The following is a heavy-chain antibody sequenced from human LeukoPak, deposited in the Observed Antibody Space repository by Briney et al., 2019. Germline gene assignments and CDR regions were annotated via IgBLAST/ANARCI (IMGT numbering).Heavy chain of an antibody. CDR2: ISSSSSYI. CDR1: GFTFSSYS. D-gene: IGHD3-22*01. CDR3: SKGNYYDSSAYNYMDV. J-gene: IGHJ6*03. V-gene: IGHV3-21*01. Sequence: KPGGSLRLSCAASGFTFSSYSMNWVRQAPGKGLEWVSSISSSSSYIYYADSVKGRFTISRDNAKNSLYLQMNSLRAEDTAVYYCSKGNYYDSSAYNYMDVWGKGTTVTVSS.